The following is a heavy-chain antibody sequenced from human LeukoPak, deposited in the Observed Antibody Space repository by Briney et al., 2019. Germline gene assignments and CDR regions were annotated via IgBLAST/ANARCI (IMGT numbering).Heavy chain of an antibody. D-gene: IGHD3-22*01. V-gene: IGHV3-72*01. Sequence: GGSPRLSCAASGFTLSDHYMDWVRQAPGRGLEWVGRTRNRANSYTTEYAASVKGRFTISRDDSKNSLYLQMNDLKTEDTAVYYCTRSDSSGYFAYWGQGTLVTVSS. CDR1: GFTLSDHY. CDR3: TRSDSSGYFAY. J-gene: IGHJ4*02. CDR2: TRNRANSYTT.